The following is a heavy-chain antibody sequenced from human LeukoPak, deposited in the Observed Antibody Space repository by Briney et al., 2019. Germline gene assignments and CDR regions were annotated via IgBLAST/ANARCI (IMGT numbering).Heavy chain of an antibody. V-gene: IGHV4-39*01. J-gene: IGHJ5*02. CDR2: IYYSGST. D-gene: IGHD2-2*01. CDR3: AIGSTHSWFDP. CDR1: GGSISSSSYY. Sequence: SETLSLTCTVSGGSISSSSYYWGWIRQPPGKGLEWIGSIYYSGSTYYNPSLKSRVTISVDTSKNQFSLKQSSVTAADTAVYYCAIGSTHSWFDPWGQGTLVTVSS.